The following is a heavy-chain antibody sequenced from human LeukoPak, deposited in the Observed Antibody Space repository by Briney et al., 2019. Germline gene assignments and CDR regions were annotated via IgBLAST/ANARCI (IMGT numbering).Heavy chain of an antibody. CDR3: AREVAAAAGTWYYFDY. CDR1: GDSVSSNSAA. J-gene: IGHJ4*02. CDR2: TYYRSKWYN. D-gene: IGHD6-13*01. V-gene: IGHV6-1*01. Sequence: SQTLSLTCAISGDSVSSNSAAWNWIRQSPSRGLEWLGRTYYRSKWYNDYAVSVKSRITINPDTFKNQFSLQLNSVTPEDTAVYYCAREVAAAAGTWYYFDYWGQGTLVTVSS.